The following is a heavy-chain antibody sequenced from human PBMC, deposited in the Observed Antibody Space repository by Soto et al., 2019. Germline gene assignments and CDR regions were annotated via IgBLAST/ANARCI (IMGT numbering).Heavy chain of an antibody. D-gene: IGHD3-10*01. CDR2: IYPGDSDT. V-gene: IGHV5-51*01. CDR3: ASAGNYDGSVSYYRAFYI. J-gene: IGHJ3*02. Sequence: PGESLKISCKGSGYSFTSYWIGWMRQMPGKGLEWMGIIYPGDSDTRYSPSFQGQVTISADKSISTAYLQWSSLKASDTAMYYCASAGNYDGSVSYYRAFYIWGQGTMVTVSS. CDR1: GYSFTSYW.